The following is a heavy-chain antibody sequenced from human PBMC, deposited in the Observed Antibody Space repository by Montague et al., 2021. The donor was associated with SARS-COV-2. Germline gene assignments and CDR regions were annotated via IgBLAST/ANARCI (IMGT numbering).Heavy chain of an antibody. V-gene: IGHV4-59*01. CDR3: F. J-gene: IGHJ4*02. Sequence: SETLSLTCTVSGGSISSFYWSWIRQPPGKGLEWIGNIYYSGSTKYSPSLKLRSVTAADTAVYYCASAQSTCFIANCVNYFDFWGLGALVTVSS. CDR2: IYYSGST. CDR1: GGSISSFY. D-gene: IGHD3-22*01.